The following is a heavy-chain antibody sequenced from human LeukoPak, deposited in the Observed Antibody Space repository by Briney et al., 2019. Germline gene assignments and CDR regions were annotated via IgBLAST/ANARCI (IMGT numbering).Heavy chain of an antibody. CDR1: GFTFGSYE. CDR3: ARDTVNGPFVISLDL. CDR2: ISSSGSTI. Sequence: GGSLRLSCAASGFTFGSYEMNWVRQAPGKGLEWVSYISSSGSTIYYADSVKGRFTISRDNAKNSLYLQMNSLRAEDTAVYYCARDTVNGPFVISLDLWGQGVLVTVSS. V-gene: IGHV3-48*03. D-gene: IGHD2-8*01. J-gene: IGHJ5*02.